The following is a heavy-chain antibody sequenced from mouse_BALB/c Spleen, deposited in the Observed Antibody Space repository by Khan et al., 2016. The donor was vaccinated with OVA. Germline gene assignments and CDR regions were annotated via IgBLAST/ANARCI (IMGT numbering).Heavy chain of an antibody. Sequence: VQLQESGAELAKPGASVKMSCKASGYTFTTYWMHWVRQRPGQGLEWIGYINPTSAYTDYNQKFKDKATLTVDKSSSTAYMQLSSPTSEDSAVYYCARDRIDYWGQGTTLTVSS. CDR3: ARDRIDY. CDR1: GYTFTTYW. V-gene: IGHV1-7*01. CDR2: INPTSAYT. J-gene: IGHJ2*01.